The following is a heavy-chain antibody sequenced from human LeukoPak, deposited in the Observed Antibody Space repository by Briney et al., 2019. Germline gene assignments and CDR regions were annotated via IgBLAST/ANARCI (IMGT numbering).Heavy chain of an antibody. CDR1: GFTFSNYW. D-gene: IGHD2-2*02. CDR3: ARDRGGIVVVPAAITAFDI. V-gene: IGHV3-7*01. CDR2: IKQDGSEK. J-gene: IGHJ3*02. Sequence: GGSLRLSCAASGFTFSNYWMSWVRQAPGKGLEWVAKIKQDGSEKYYVDSVKGRFTISRDNAKNSLYLQMNSLRAEDTAVYYCARDRGGIVVVPAAITAFDIWGQGTMVTVSS.